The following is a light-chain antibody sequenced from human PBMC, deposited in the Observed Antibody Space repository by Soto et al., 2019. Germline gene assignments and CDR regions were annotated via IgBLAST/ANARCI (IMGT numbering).Light chain of an antibody. CDR1: QNIYNN. CDR2: SAS. J-gene: IGKJ2*01. Sequence: EIVMTQSPASLSVSPGERATLSCRASQNIYNNLAWYQQKLGQAPRLLIYSASARVTGIPDRFSGGGSGTEFTLTINGLQSEDFAVYYCQQFKSWPYTFGQGTKVDIK. V-gene: IGKV3-15*01. CDR3: QQFKSWPYT.